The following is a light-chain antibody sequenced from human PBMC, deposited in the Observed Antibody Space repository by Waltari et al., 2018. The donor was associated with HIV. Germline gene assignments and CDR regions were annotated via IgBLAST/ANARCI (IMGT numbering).Light chain of an antibody. Sequence: SYDLTQPPSASVSPGQTARITCSGDKSSYQYFYWYQQKPGQAPVLIIFRDIGRPSGIPERFSGSRSGATVTLTISGVQAEDDADYYCQSADNSGTYVFATGTQVTVL. CDR3: QSADNSGTYV. CDR1: KSSYQY. V-gene: IGLV3-25*03. J-gene: IGLJ1*01. CDR2: RDI.